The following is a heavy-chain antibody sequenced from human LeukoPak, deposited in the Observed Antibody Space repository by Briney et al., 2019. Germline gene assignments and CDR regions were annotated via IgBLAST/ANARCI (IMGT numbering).Heavy chain of an antibody. D-gene: IGHD1-26*01. J-gene: IGHJ4*02. Sequence: SETLSLTCAVSGGSISSGGYSWSWIRQPPGKGLEWIGYIYHSGSTYYNPSLKSRVTISVDRSKSQFSLKLSSVTAADTAVYYCARGIVGATYFDYWGQGTLVTVSS. CDR2: IYHSGST. CDR3: ARGIVGATYFDY. V-gene: IGHV4-30-2*01. CDR1: GGSISSGGYS.